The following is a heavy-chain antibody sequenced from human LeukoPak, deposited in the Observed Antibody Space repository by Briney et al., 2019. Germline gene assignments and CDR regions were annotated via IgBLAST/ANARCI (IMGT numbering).Heavy chain of an antibody. CDR2: INPNSGGT. CDR1: GYTFNGYC. J-gene: IGHJ4*02. D-gene: IGHD3-22*01. V-gene: IGHV1-2*02. CDR3: ATGALITKLPGKEGY. Sequence: ASVKVSCKASGYTFNGYCMHWVRQAPGQGLEWMGWINPNSGGTNYAQKFQGRVTMTRDTSISTAYMELSRLRSDDTAVYYCATGALITKLPGKEGYWGQGTLVTVSS.